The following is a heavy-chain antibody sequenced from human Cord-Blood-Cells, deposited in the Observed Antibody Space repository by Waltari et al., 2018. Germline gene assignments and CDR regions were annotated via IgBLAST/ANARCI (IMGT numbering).Heavy chain of an antibody. CDR1: GFSLSNARMG. Sequence: QVTLKESGPVLVKPTETLTLTCTVSGFSLSNARMGVSWIRQPPGKALEWLAHIFSNDEKSYSTSLKSRLTISKDPAKSQVVLTMTNMDPVDTATYYCARIMYDDSSGCYWFDPWGQGTLVTVSS. J-gene: IGHJ5*02. V-gene: IGHV2-26*01. CDR2: IFSNDEK. D-gene: IGHD3-22*01. CDR3: ARIMYDDSSGCYWFDP.